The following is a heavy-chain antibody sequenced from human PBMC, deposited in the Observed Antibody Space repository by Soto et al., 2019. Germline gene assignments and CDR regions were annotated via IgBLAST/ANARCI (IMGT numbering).Heavy chain of an antibody. CDR1: GYTFTGYY. CDR2: INPNSGGT. D-gene: IGHD3-22*01. J-gene: IGHJ6*02. CDR3: ARDQYYYDSSGYYNYGMDV. Sequence: VKVSCKASGYTFTGYYMHWVRQAPGQGLEWMGWINPNSGGTNYAQKFQGWVTMTRDTSISTAYMELSRLRSDDTAVYYCARDQYYYDSSGYYNYGMDVWGQGTTVTVSS. V-gene: IGHV1-2*04.